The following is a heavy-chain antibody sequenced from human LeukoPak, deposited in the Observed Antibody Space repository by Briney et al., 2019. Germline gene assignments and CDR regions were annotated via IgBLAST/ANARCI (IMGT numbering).Heavy chain of an antibody. CDR1: GYSFTSYW. CDR2: IDPSDSYT. J-gene: IGHJ4*02. D-gene: IGHD3-22*01. V-gene: IGHV5-10-1*01. CDR3: ARQNYYDSSGYYYAPNLFDY. Sequence: GESLKISCKGSGYSFTSYWISWVRQMPGKGLEWMGRIDPSDSYTNYSPSFQGHVTISADKSISTAYLQWSSLEASDTAMYYCARQNYYDSSGYYYAPNLFDYWGQGTLVTVSS.